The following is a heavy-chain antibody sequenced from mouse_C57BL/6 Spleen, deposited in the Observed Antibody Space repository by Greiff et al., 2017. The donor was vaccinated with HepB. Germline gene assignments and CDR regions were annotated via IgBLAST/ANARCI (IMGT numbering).Heavy chain of an antibody. CDR3: TRRSDGYYEYFDG. V-gene: IGHV1-15*01. CDR2: IDTETGGT. Sequence: QVQLQQSGAELVRPGASVTLSCKASGYTFTDYEMHWVKQTPVHGLEWIGAIDTETGGTAYNQKFKGKAILTADKSSSTAYMEIRSLTSEDSAVYYCTRRSDGYYEYFDGWGTGTTVTVSS. J-gene: IGHJ1*03. CDR1: GYTFTDYE. D-gene: IGHD2-3*01.